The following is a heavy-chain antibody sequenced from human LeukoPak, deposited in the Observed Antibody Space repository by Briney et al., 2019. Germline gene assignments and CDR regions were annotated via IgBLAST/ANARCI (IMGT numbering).Heavy chain of an antibody. V-gene: IGHV3-7*01. CDR2: IKQDGSEK. CDR3: ARDIGYCSGGSCSAFDY. D-gene: IGHD2-15*01. CDR1: GFTFSTYW. Sequence: PGGSLRLSCAASGFTFSTYWMSWVRQAPGKGLEWVANIKQDGSEKYYVDSVKGRFTIPRDNAKNSLYLQMNSLRAEDTAVYYCARDIGYCSGGSCSAFDYWGQGTLVTVSS. J-gene: IGHJ4*02.